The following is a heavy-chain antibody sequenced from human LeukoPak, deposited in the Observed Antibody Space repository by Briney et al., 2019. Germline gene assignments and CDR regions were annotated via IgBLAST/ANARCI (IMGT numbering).Heavy chain of an antibody. CDR1: GFTFSEHY. J-gene: IGHJ4*02. D-gene: IGHD6-13*01. V-gene: IGHV3-11*06. Sequence: GGSLRLSCEASGFTFSEHYMSWIRQAPGKGLEWVSYISSSSSYTNYADSVKGRFTISRDNAKNSLYLQMNSLRAEDTAVYYCARESGIAAAGDYWGQGTLVTVSS. CDR2: ISSSSSYT. CDR3: ARESGIAAAGDY.